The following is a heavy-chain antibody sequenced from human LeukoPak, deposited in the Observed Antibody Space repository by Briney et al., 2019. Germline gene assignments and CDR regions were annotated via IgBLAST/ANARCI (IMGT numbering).Heavy chain of an antibody. D-gene: IGHD6-19*01. Sequence: GGSLRLSCTDSGFTFGDYAMSWFRQAPGKGLEWVGFIRSKAYGGTTEYAASVKGRFTISRDDSKSIAYLQMNSLKTEDTAVYYCTSSEGYSSGWYVPDRLPSDAFDIWGQGTMVTVSS. CDR1: GFTFGDYA. CDR2: IRSKAYGGTT. V-gene: IGHV3-49*03. J-gene: IGHJ3*02. CDR3: TSSEGYSSGWYVPDRLPSDAFDI.